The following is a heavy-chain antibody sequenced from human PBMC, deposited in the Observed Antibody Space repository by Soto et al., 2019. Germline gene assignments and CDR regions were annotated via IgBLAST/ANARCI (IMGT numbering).Heavy chain of an antibody. J-gene: IGHJ6*02. D-gene: IGHD3-10*01. CDR1: GFTLSNYA. CDR2: ITLNGDNT. V-gene: IGHV3-23*01. Sequence: EVQLLESGGGLVQPGGSLRLSCAASGFTLSNYAINWVRQAPGKGLEGVSGITLNGDNTYHADSVKGRFTVSRDNSKNTLYLEMKSLRVEDTSVYSCAGELYYYSYGMDVWGPGTTVIVSS. CDR3: AGELYYYSYGMDV.